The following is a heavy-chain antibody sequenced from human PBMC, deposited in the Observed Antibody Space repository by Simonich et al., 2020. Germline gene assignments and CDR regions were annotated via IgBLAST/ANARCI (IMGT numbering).Heavy chain of an antibody. CDR1: GYTFTGYY. Sequence: QVQLVQSGAEVKKPGASVKVSCKASGYTFTGYYMHWVRQAPGQGLEWRGWINPNSGGTNYAKKFQGRVTMTRDTSISTAYMELSRLRSDDTAVYYCARARLYSSSHAFDIWGQGTMVTVSS. V-gene: IGHV1-2*02. CDR3: ARARLYSSSHAFDI. D-gene: IGHD6-6*01. J-gene: IGHJ3*02. CDR2: INPNSGGT.